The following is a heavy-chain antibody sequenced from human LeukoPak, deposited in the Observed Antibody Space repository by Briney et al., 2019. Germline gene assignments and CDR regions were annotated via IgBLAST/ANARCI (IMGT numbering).Heavy chain of an antibody. J-gene: IGHJ4*02. CDR2: IIPILGIA. CDR1: GGTFSSYA. V-gene: IGHV1-69*04. D-gene: IGHD6-13*01. CDR3: ARRRIAAAGTWVDY. Sequence: SVKVSCKASGGTFSSYAISWVRQAPGQVLEWMGRIIPILGIANYAQKFQGRVTITADKSTSTAYMELSSLRSEDTAVYYCARRRIAAAGTWVDYWGQGTLVTVSS.